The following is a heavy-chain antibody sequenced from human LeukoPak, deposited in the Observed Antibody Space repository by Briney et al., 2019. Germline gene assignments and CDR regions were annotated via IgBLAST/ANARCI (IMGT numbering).Heavy chain of an antibody. D-gene: IGHD2-2*01. CDR2: IHYSGST. V-gene: IGHV4-39*01. CDR3: ARLAYCSSTDCYPNY. Sequence: PSETLSLTCAVSGASFSSGNYYWGWIRQSPGKGLEWIASIHYSGSTDYNPSLKSRVTISVDTSKNQFSLKLRFVTAADTALYYCARLAYCSSTDCYPNYWGQGALVTVSS. CDR1: GASFSSGNYY. J-gene: IGHJ4*02.